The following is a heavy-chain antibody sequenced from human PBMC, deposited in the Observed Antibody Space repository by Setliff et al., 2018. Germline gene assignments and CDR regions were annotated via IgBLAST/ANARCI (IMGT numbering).Heavy chain of an antibody. J-gene: IGHJ6*03. CDR1: GYSFTSYW. D-gene: IGHD6-19*01. CDR3: ARREVEVAGTSYYYYMDV. V-gene: IGHV5-51*01. Sequence: ESLKISCKGSGYSFTSYWIGWVRQMPGKGLEWMGIIYPGDSDTRYSPSFQGQVTISADKSISTAYLQWSSLKASDTAMYYCARREVEVAGTSYYYYMDVWGKGTTVTVSS. CDR2: IYPGDSDT.